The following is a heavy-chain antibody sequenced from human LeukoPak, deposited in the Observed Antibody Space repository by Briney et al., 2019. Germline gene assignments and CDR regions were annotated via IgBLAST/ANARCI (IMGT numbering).Heavy chain of an antibody. CDR1: GFTFSTFA. J-gene: IGHJ5*02. CDR2: ITGTHYTT. CDR3: TKDPNGDYVGAFDP. D-gene: IGHD4-17*01. V-gene: IGHV3-23*01. Sequence: GGSLRLSCAASGFTFSTFAMTWVRQALGEGLEWVSSITGTHYTTYNTDSVKGRFTISRDNSKNTLYLQMNSLRADDTAVYYCTKDPNGDYVGAFDPWGQGTLVTVSS.